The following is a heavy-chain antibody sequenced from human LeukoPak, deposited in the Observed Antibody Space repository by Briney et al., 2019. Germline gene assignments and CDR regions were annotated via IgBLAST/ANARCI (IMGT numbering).Heavy chain of an antibody. CDR3: ARDRGDSSGYSFDY. Sequence: SETLSLTCTVSGGSISSYCWSWIRQPAGKGLEWIGRIYTSGSTNYNPSLKSRVTMSVDTSKNQFSLKLSSVTAADTAVYYCARDRGDSSGYSFDYWGQGTLVTVSS. CDR2: IYTSGST. V-gene: IGHV4-4*07. CDR1: GGSISSYC. J-gene: IGHJ4*02. D-gene: IGHD3-22*01.